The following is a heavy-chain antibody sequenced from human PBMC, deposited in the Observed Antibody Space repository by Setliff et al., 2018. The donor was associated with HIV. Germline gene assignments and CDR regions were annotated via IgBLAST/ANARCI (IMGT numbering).Heavy chain of an antibody. Sequence: SVKVSCKASGGTFSRHAFSWVRQAPGQGLEWMRGIIPTFDTANYAQKFQGRVTITADKSTNTVYMELNSLRSEDTAMYYCARGVHSGGSGWYNWYFDLWGRGTLVTVSS. V-gene: IGHV1-69*06. CDR2: IIPTFDTA. CDR3: ARGVHSGGSGWYNWYFDL. D-gene: IGHD6-19*01. CDR1: GGTFSRHA. J-gene: IGHJ2*01.